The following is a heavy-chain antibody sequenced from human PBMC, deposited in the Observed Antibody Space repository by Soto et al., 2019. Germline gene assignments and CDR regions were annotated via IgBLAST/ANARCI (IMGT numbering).Heavy chain of an antibody. CDR1: GFTFSSYW. CDR3: ASVVSTIGSDGFDI. CDR2: INSGGTVT. V-gene: IGHV3-74*01. Sequence: PGGSLRLSCAASGFTFSSYWMHWVRQAPGKGLVWVSRINSGGTVTTYADSVKGRFTISRDNAKNTLSLQMNSLRAEDTAVYYCASVVSTIGSDGFDIWGQGTTVTVSS. D-gene: IGHD5-12*01. J-gene: IGHJ3*02.